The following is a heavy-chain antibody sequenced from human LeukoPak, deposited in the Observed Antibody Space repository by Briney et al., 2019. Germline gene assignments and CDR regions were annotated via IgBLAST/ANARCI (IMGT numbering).Heavy chain of an antibody. V-gene: IGHV3-30*18. CDR3: AKDPRYCSSTTSGC. D-gene: IGHD2-2*01. J-gene: IGHJ4*02. Sequence: QPGRSLRLSCAASGFTFSSYGMHWVRQAPGKGLEWVAVISYDGSNKYYADSVKGRLTISRDNSKNTLYLQMNSLRAEDTAVYYCAKDPRYCSSTTSGCWGQGTLVTVSS. CDR2: ISYDGSNK. CDR1: GFTFSSYG.